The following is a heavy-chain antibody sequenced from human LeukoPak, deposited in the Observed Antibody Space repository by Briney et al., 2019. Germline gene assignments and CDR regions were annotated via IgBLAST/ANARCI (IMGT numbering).Heavy chain of an antibody. D-gene: IGHD6-13*01. CDR3: ARCAEGSSSWYRSYYYYYMDV. CDR1: GYTFTSYG. V-gene: IGHV1-18*01. J-gene: IGHJ6*03. Sequence: ASVKVSCKASGYTFTSYGISWVRQAPGQGLEWMGWISAYNGNTNYAQKLQGRVTMTTDTSTSTAYMELRSLRSDDTAVYYCARCAEGSSSWYRSYYYYYMDVWGKGTTVTISS. CDR2: ISAYNGNT.